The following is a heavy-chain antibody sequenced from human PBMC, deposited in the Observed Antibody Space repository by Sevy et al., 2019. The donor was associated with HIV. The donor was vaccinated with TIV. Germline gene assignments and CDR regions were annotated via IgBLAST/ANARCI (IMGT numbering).Heavy chain of an antibody. D-gene: IGHD3-22*01. Sequence: SDTLSLTCTVSGGSISSSLYSWGWIRQPPGKGLEWIGSIYYSGSTYYNPSLRSRVTISVDTSKNHFSLKLSSVTAADTAVYYCTRHLLGYYDSSGYYLGWYFDLWGRGTLVTVSS. CDR1: GGSISSSLYS. CDR2: IYYSGST. J-gene: IGHJ2*01. V-gene: IGHV4-39*01. CDR3: TRHLLGYYDSSGYYLGWYFDL.